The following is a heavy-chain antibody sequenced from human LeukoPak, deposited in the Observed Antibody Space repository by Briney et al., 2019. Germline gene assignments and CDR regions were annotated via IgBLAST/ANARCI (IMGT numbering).Heavy chain of an antibody. CDR1: GGSISSGSYY. CDR2: IYTSGST. D-gene: IGHD3-3*01. V-gene: IGHV4-61*02. J-gene: IGHJ5*02. CDR3: ARDLWVYYDFWSGYSNWFDP. Sequence: PSQTLSLTCTVSGGSISSGSYYWSWIRQPAGKGLEWIGRIYTSGSTNYNPSLKSRATISVDTSKNQFSLKLSSVTAADTAVYYCARDLWVYYDFWSGYSNWFDPWGQGTLVTVSS.